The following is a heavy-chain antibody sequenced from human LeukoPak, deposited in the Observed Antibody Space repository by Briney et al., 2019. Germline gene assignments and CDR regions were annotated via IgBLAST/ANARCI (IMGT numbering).Heavy chain of an antibody. D-gene: IGHD5-12*01. V-gene: IGHV1-18*01. CDR3: ASRLWLRGYYYMDV. Sequence: GASVKVSCKASGYTFTSYDISWVRQAPGQGLEWMGWISAYNGNTNYAQKLQGRVTMTTDTSTSTAYMELRSLRSDDTAVYYCASRLWLRGYYYMDVWGKGTTVTISS. CDR2: ISAYNGNT. J-gene: IGHJ6*03. CDR1: GYTFTSYD.